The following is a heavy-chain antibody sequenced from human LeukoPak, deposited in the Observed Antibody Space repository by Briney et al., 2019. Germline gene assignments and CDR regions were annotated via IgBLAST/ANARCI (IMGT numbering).Heavy chain of an antibody. CDR3: ARHIAVADHYFDY. J-gene: IGHJ4*02. Sequence: SETLSLTCTVSGGSISSSSYYWGWIRQPPGKGLEWIGSIYYSGSTYYNPSLKSRVTISVDTSKNQISLKLSSVTAADTAVYYCARHIAVADHYFDYWGQGTLVTVSS. D-gene: IGHD6-19*01. CDR2: IYYSGST. CDR1: GGSISSSSYY. V-gene: IGHV4-39*01.